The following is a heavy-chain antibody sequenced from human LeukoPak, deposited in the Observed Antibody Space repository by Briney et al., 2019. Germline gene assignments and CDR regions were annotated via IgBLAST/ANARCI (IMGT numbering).Heavy chain of an antibody. D-gene: IGHD6-13*01. CDR1: GSLFTSYW. J-gene: IGHJ4*02. CDR3: ARRSYSSTWSLSDY. V-gene: IGHV5-51*01. CDR2: IYTGDSDT. Sequence: GGSLETPLQGSGSLFTSYWIGWGRPLPGKGLEWRGIIYTGDSDTRYRPSFQGQVTISADNAISTAYLQMSSLKASDTAMYYCARRSYSSTWSLSDYWGQGTLVTVSS.